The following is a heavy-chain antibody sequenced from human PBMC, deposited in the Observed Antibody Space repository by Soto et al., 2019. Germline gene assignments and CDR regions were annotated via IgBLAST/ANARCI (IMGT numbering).Heavy chain of an antibody. CDR1: GGSFSGYY. CDR2: INHSGST. V-gene: IGHV4-34*01. D-gene: IGHD1-26*01. J-gene: IGHJ4*02. CDR3: AIGSGAVGATNVDY. Sequence: QVQLQQWGAGLLKPSETLSLTCAVYGGSFSGYYWSWIRQPPGKGLEWIGEINHSGSTNYNPSLKSRVTISVDTSKNQFYLKLSSVTAADTAVYYCAIGSGAVGATNVDYWGQGTLVTVSS.